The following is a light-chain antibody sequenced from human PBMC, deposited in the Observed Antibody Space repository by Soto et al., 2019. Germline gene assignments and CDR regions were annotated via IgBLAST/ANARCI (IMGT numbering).Light chain of an antibody. V-gene: IGKV3-15*01. CDR1: QSLSTN. CDR2: GAS. Sequence: EIVMTQSPATLSVSPGERATLSCRASQSLSTNLAWYQQKPGQAPRLLIYGASTRATGIPARFSGSGSGTDFTLTISRLEPEDFAVYYCQQYGSSPPDTFGGGTKVDIK. CDR3: QQYGSSPPDT. J-gene: IGKJ4*01.